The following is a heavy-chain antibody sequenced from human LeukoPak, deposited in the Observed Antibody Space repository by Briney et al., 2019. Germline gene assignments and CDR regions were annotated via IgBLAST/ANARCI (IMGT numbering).Heavy chain of an antibody. CDR3: ARVGGPYGSGGKDSTYYFDY. Sequence: ASVKVSCKASGYSSTNYGISWVRQAPGQGLEWMGGIIPIFGTANYAQKFQGRVTITADKSTSTAYMELSSLRSEDTAVYYCARVGGPYGSGGKDSTYYFDYWGQGTLVTVSS. J-gene: IGHJ4*02. D-gene: IGHD3-10*01. CDR2: IIPIFGTA. V-gene: IGHV1-69*06. CDR1: GYSSTNYG.